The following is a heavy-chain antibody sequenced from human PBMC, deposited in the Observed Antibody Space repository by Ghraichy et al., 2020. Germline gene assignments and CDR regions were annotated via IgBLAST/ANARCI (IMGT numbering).Heavy chain of an antibody. Sequence: GESLNISCVASGFIFSSYGMHWVRQAPGKGLEWVAVIWFDGSKIVYADSVEGRFTISRDNSKSALYLEMSSLRDDDTAVYYCARRGPSSSWLDYWGQGTLVTVSP. D-gene: IGHD6-13*01. CDR1: GFIFSSYG. J-gene: IGHJ4*02. V-gene: IGHV3-33*01. CDR3: ARRGPSSSWLDY. CDR2: IWFDGSKI.